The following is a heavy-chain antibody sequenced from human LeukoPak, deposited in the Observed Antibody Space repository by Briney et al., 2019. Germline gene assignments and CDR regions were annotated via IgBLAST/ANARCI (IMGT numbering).Heavy chain of an antibody. V-gene: IGHV3-33*01. CDR3: ARDLSATVTIYYYYYGMDV. CDR2: IWYDGSNK. CDR1: GFTFSSYG. J-gene: IGHJ6*02. D-gene: IGHD4-17*01. Sequence: GRSLRLSCAASGFTFSSYGMHWVRQAPGKGLEWVAVIWYDGSNKYYADSVKGRFTISRDNSKNTLYLQMNSLRAEDTAVYYCARDLSATVTIYYYYYGMDVWGQGTTVTVSS.